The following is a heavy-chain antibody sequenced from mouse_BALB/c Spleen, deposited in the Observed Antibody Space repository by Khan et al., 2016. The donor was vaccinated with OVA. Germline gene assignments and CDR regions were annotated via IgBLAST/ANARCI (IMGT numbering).Heavy chain of an antibody. D-gene: IGHD2-14*01. CDR1: GNTFTSYG. J-gene: IGHJ2*01. CDR3: TTAYYGYWFDY. V-gene: IGHV1S134*01. Sequence: EVQLQESGAELGRPGSSVKLSCKTSGNTFTSYGIKWVRQRPGQGLEWIGYIYPGNGYIEYNEKFQGKAILTSDTSSTTAYMQLRSLTSEDSAVYFWTTAYYGYWFDYWGQGTTLTVSS. CDR2: IYPGNGYI.